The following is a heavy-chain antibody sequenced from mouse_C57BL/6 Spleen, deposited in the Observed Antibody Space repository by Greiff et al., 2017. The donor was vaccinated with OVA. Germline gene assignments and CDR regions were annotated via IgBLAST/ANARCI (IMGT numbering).Heavy chain of an antibody. CDR1: GYSITSGYD. D-gene: IGHD2-12*01. CDR2: ISYSGST. J-gene: IGHJ3*01. CDR3: ARGYSPAWFAY. Sequence: VQLKESGPGMVKPSQSLSLTCTVTGYSITSGYDWHWIRHFPGNKLEWMGYISYSGSTNYNPSLKSRISITHDTSKNHFFLKLNSVTTEDTATYYCARGYSPAWFAYWGQGTLVTVSA. V-gene: IGHV3-1*01.